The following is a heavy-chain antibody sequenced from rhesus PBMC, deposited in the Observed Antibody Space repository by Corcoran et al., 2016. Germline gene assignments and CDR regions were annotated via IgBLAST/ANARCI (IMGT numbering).Heavy chain of an antibody. CDR2: IPFSGST. D-gene: IGHD6-25*01. CDR3: ARDPVRDTGSVISDY. CDR1: GGSIRSGYYY. Sequence: QVQLQELGPGLVKPSETLSLTCAVSGGSIRSGYYYWSWIRQPPGKGMAWIGYIPFSGSTSHTTHLKSRVTISRDTYKNQFSLKLSSGTAAYTAVYYCARDPVRDTGSVISDYWGQGVLVTVSS. J-gene: IGHJ4*01. V-gene: IGHV4-122*02.